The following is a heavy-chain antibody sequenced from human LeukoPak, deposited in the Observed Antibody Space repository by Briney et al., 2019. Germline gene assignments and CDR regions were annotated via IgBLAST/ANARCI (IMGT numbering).Heavy chain of an antibody. CDR1: GGSFSGYY. Sequence: SETLSLTCAVYGGSFSGYYWSWIRQPAGKGLEWIGRIYTSGSTNYNPSLKSRVTISVDTSKNQFSLKLSSVTAADTAVYYCAREGYSYGYDYWGQGTLVTVSS. J-gene: IGHJ4*02. D-gene: IGHD5-18*01. CDR2: IYTSGST. V-gene: IGHV4-4*07. CDR3: AREGYSYGYDY.